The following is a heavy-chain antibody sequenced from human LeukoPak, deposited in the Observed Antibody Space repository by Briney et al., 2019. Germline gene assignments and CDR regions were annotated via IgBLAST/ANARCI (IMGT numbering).Heavy chain of an antibody. J-gene: IGHJ2*01. CDR1: GFPFRSYS. CDR2: ISYDGSIK. V-gene: IGHV3-30*19. Sequence: RRSLIIICAASGFPFRSYSIHWVRQAPGKRLEWVAVISYDGSIKYYADSVKGRFTISRDNSKNTLLLQLNSLKAEDTAVYYCARDLGPSGIGVVIYWYFDLWGRGTLVTVSS. CDR3: ARDLGPSGIGVVIYWYFDL. D-gene: IGHD3-22*01.